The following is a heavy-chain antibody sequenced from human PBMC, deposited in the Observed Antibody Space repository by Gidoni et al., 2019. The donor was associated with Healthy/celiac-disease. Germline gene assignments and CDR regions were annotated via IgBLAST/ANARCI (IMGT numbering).Heavy chain of an antibody. Sequence: QVQLVESGGGVVQPGRSLRLSCQASRFTFSSYGMQWVRQAPGKGLEWVAVISYDGSNKDYADSVKVRFTISRDNSKNTLYLQMNSLRAEDTAVYYCAKDTIAVAGTGDYWGQGTLVTVSS. J-gene: IGHJ4*02. CDR3: AKDTIAVAGTGDY. CDR1: RFTFSSYG. V-gene: IGHV3-30*18. D-gene: IGHD6-19*01. CDR2: ISYDGSNK.